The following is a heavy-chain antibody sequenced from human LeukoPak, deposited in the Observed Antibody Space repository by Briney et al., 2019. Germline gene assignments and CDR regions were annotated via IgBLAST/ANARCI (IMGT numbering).Heavy chain of an antibody. CDR2: ISAYNGNT. J-gene: IGHJ3*02. CDR3: ARDHRDNRKWEPGHDAFDI. Sequence: ASVKVSCKASGYTFTSYGISWVRQAPGQGLEWMGWISAYNGNTNYAQKLQGRVTMTTDTSTSTAYMELRSLRSDDTAVYYCARDHRDNRKWEPGHDAFDIWGQGTMVTVSS. CDR1: GYTFTSYG. V-gene: IGHV1-18*01. D-gene: IGHD1-26*01.